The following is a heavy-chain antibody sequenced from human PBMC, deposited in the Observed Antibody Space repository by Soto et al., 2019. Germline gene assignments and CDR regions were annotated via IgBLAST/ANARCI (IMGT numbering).Heavy chain of an antibody. CDR1: GFTFNSHS. CDR2: INQDGSDK. Sequence: GSLRLSCAASGFTFNSHSMSWVRQAPGRGLEWVANINQDGSDKHYVDSVEGRFTISRDNAKNSLFLQMNSLRAEDTAVYYCTIGGGSPDYWGQGTLVTVSS. V-gene: IGHV3-7*05. D-gene: IGHD2-15*01. CDR3: TIGGGSPDY. J-gene: IGHJ4*02.